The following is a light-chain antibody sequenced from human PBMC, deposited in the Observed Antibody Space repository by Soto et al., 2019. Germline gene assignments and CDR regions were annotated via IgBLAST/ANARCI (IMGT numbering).Light chain of an antibody. Sequence: QSVLTQPPSVSGAPGQRVTISCTGSSSNIGAGYDVHWYQQLPGTAPKLLIYGNSNRPSGVPDRFSGSKSGTSASLAITGLQAEDAADYYCQSYDSSLSGSYVFGTGTK. CDR1: SSNIGAGYD. V-gene: IGLV1-40*01. CDR3: QSYDSSLSGSYV. CDR2: GNS. J-gene: IGLJ1*01.